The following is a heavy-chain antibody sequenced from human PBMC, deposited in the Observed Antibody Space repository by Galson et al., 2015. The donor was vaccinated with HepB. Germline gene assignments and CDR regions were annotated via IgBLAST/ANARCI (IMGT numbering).Heavy chain of an antibody. D-gene: IGHD2-15*01. CDR2: ISSSGNTI. CDR3: ARSGSGGNCYRS. Sequence: SLRLSCAASGFTFRSYDMNWVRQAPGKGLEWVSYISSSGNTIYYADFVRGRFTISRDNAKNSLYLQTNSLRAEDTAVYYCARSGSGGNCYRSWGQGTLVTVSS. V-gene: IGHV3-48*03. CDR1: GFTFRSYD. J-gene: IGHJ5*02.